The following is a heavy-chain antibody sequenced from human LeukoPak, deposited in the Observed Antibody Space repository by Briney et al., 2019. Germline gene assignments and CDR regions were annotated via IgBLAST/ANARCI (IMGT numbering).Heavy chain of an antibody. J-gene: IGHJ4*02. V-gene: IGHV1-18*01. CDR2: ISPYNGNT. CDR3: ARPGTSWYTTYYFDS. Sequence: EASVKVSCKASGYSFTNYVINWVRQVPGHGLEWIGWISPYNGNTDYAQKLQGRVTLTTDTSTSTAYMELRSLRSDDTAVYYCARPGTSWYTTYYFDSWGQGTLVTVSS. CDR1: GYSFTNYV. D-gene: IGHD6-13*01.